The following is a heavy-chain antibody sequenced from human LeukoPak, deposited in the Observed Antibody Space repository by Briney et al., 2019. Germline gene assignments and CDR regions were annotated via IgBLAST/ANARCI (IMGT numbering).Heavy chain of an antibody. D-gene: IGHD3-3*01. Sequence: SETLSLTCTVSGGSISSGGYYWSWIRQHPGKGLEWIGYIYYSGSTYYNPSLKSRVTISVDTSKNQFSLKLSSVTAADTAVYYCARVHSDFWSGSPRWFDPWGQGTLVTVSS. CDR3: ARVHSDFWSGSPRWFDP. CDR1: GGSISSGGYY. V-gene: IGHV4-31*03. CDR2: IYYSGST. J-gene: IGHJ5*02.